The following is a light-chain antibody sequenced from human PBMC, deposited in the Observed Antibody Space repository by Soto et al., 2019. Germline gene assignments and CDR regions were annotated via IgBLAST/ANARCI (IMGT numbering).Light chain of an antibody. CDR2: GNS. CDR1: SSNIGAGYD. V-gene: IGLV1-40*01. CDR3: QSYDSSLSRV. J-gene: IGLJ2*01. Sequence: QSVPTQPPSVSGAPGQRVTISCTGSSSNIGAGYDVHWYQQLPGTAPKLLIYGNSNRPSGVPDRFSGSKSGTSAYLAITGLQAEDEADYYCQSYDSSLSRVFGGGTKLTVL.